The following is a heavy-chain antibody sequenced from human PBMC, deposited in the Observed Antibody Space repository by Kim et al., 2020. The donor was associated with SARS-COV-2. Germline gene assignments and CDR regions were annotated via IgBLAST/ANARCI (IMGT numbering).Heavy chain of an antibody. Sequence: ASVKVSCKASGYTFTSYGISWVRQAPGQGLEWMGWISAYNGNTNYAQKLQGRVTMTTDTSTSTAYMELRSLRSDDTAVYYCARASDYANGYYYYGMDVWGQGTTVTVSS. J-gene: IGHJ6*02. V-gene: IGHV1-18*01. CDR2: ISAYNGNT. CDR1: GYTFTSYG. CDR3: ARASDYANGYYYYGMDV. D-gene: IGHD5-12*01.